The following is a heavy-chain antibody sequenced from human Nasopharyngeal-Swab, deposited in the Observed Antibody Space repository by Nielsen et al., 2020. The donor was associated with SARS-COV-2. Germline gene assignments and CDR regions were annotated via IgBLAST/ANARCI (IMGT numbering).Heavy chain of an antibody. J-gene: IGHJ4*02. CDR1: GGSISSGDYY. D-gene: IGHD3-22*01. V-gene: IGHV4-30-4*01. CDR2: IYYSGST. Sequence: LRLSCTVSGGSISSGDYYWSWIRQPPGKGLEWIGYIYYSGSTYYNPSLKSRVTISVDTSKNQFSLKLSSVTAADTAVYYCARGSTYYHDSTLSEIDYWGQGTLVTVSS. CDR3: ARGSTYYHDSTLSEIDY.